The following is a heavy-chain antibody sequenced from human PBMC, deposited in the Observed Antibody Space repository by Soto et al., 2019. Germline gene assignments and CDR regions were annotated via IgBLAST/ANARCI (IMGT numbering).Heavy chain of an antibody. Sequence: QVQLEQSGAEVKKPGSSVKVSCKASGGTFSTSAISWVRQAPGQGLEWMGGIIPIFRTPDYAQKFQGRVTVTGDAQTSTAYMEVGGLRSDDTAVYYCTRDKDRPQLGGNYYYILDVWGQGTTITVSS. D-gene: IGHD3-3*02. V-gene: IGHV1-69*12. CDR3: TRDKDRPQLGGNYYYILDV. CDR1: GGTFSTSA. J-gene: IGHJ6*02. CDR2: IIPIFRTP.